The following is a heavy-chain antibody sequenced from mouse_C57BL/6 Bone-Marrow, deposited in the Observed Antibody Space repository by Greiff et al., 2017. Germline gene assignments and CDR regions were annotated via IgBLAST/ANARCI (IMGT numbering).Heavy chain of an antibody. D-gene: IGHD2-4*01. Sequence: QVQLQQSGAELVRPGTSVKVSCKASGYAFTNYLIEWVKQRPGQGLEWIGVINPGSGGTNYNEKFKGKATLTADKSSSTAYMQLSSLTSEDCAVYFCASAIYYDYDWYFDVWGTGTTVTVSS. CDR2: INPGSGGT. CDR1: GYAFTNYL. V-gene: IGHV1-54*01. J-gene: IGHJ1*03. CDR3: ASAIYYDYDWYFDV.